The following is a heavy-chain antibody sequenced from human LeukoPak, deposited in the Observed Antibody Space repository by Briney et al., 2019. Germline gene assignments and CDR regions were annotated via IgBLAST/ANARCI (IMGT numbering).Heavy chain of an antibody. D-gene: IGHD6-19*01. Sequence: SETLSLTCTVSGGSISSYYWSWIRQPPGKGLEWIGFIYYSGSTNYNPSLKSRVTISLDTSKSQFSLKLNSVTAADTAVYYCARDGAVAGTFLDDNWFDPWGQGTLVTVSS. V-gene: IGHV4-59*01. CDR2: IYYSGST. CDR3: ARDGAVAGTFLDDNWFDP. CDR1: GGSISSYY. J-gene: IGHJ5*02.